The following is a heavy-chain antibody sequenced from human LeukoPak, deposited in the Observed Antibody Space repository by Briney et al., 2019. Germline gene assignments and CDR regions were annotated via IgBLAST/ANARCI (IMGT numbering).Heavy chain of an antibody. D-gene: IGHD2-21*01. CDR3: ARDGDCGGDCYEDY. Sequence: ASVKVSCKASGGTFSSYAISWVRQAPGQGLEWMGRIIPIFGTANYAQKFQGRVTITADESTSTAYMELSSLRSEDTAVYYCARDGDCGGDCYEDYWGQGTLVTVSS. CDR2: IIPIFGTA. CDR1: GGTFSSYA. J-gene: IGHJ4*02. V-gene: IGHV1-69*13.